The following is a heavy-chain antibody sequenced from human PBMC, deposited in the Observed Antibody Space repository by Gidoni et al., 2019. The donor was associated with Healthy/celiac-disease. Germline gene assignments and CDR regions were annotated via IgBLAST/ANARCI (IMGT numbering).Heavy chain of an antibody. CDR1: GGSISSYY. V-gene: IGHV4-59*01. CDR2: IYYSGST. D-gene: IGHD4-17*01. CDR3: ARDGGGYGDYGSNWFDP. Sequence: QVQLQESGPGLVKPSETLSLTCTVSGGSISSYYWSWIRQPPGKGLEWIGYIYYSGSTNYNPSLKSRVTISVDTSKNQFSLKLSSVTAADTAVYYCARDGGGYGDYGSNWFDPWGQGTLVTVSS. J-gene: IGHJ5*02.